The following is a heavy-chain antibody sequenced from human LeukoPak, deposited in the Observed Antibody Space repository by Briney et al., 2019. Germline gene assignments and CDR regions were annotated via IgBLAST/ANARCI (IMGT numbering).Heavy chain of an antibody. CDR1: GFTFSSYG. CDR2: ISYDGSNK. V-gene: IGHV3-30*18. J-gene: IGHJ4*02. CDR3: ANGVVTATLDY. Sequence: GGSLRLSCAASGFTFSSYGMHWVRQAPGKGLEWVAVISYDGSNKYYADSVKGRFTISRDNSKNTLYLQMNSLRAEDTAVYYCANGVVTATLDYWGQGTLVTVSS. D-gene: IGHD2-21*02.